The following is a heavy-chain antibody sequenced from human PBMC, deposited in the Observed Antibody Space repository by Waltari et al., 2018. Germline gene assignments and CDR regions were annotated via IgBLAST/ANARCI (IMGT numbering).Heavy chain of an antibody. CDR2: VDPEDGET. CDR1: GYTFTDYY. Sequence: EVQLVQSGAEVKKPGATVKISCKASGYTFTDYYMHWVHQAPGKGLEWMGRVDPEDGETIYAEKFQGRVTITADTSTDTAYMELSSLRSEDTAVYYCATVSGYDAEDAFDIWGQGTMVTVSS. CDR3: ATVSGYDAEDAFDI. D-gene: IGHD5-12*01. J-gene: IGHJ3*02. V-gene: IGHV1-69-2*01.